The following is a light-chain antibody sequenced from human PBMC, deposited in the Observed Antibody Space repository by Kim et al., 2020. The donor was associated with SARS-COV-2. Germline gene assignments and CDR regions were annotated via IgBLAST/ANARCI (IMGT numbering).Light chain of an antibody. CDR1: QSVSIY. Sequence: EIVLTQSPATLSLSPGERATLSCRASQSVSIYLAWYQQKPGQAPRLLIYDASNRATGIPARFTGSGSGTDFTLTISSLEPEDFAVYFCQQHNNWPLTFGGGTKVDIK. J-gene: IGKJ4*01. CDR3: QQHNNWPLT. V-gene: IGKV3-11*01. CDR2: DAS.